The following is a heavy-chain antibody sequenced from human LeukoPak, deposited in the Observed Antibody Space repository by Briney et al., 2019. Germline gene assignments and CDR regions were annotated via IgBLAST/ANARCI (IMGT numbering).Heavy chain of an antibody. D-gene: IGHD6-13*01. V-gene: IGHV4-59*01. Sequence: SETLSLTCTVSDDSITIYYWSWIRQPPGKGLEWIGYIDHTGITNYNPSLNSRVTISRDTSKNHFSLELSSATAADTAVYFCARERVSSSTWYSTYYYYFYMDVWGKGTTVTVSS. J-gene: IGHJ6*03. CDR2: IDHTGIT. CDR3: ARERVSSSTWYSTYYYYFYMDV. CDR1: DDSITIYY.